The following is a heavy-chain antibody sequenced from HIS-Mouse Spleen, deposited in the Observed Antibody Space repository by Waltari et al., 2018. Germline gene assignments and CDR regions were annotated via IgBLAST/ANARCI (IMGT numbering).Heavy chain of an antibody. Sequence: EVQLVESGGGLVKPGGSLRLSCAASGFTFSNAWMSWVRQAPGKGLEWVGRIKSKTDGGPTDSAAPVKGRFTISRDDSKNTLYLQMNSLKTEDTAVYYCTTDLPGITGTRDIWRQGTMVTVSS. CDR1: GFTFSNAW. V-gene: IGHV3-15*01. D-gene: IGHD1-20*01. J-gene: IGHJ3*02. CDR2: IKSKTDGGPT. CDR3: TTDLPGITGTRDI.